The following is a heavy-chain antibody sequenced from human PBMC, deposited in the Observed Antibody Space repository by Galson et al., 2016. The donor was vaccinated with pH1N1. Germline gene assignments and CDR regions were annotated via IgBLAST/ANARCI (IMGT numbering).Heavy chain of an antibody. CDR2: ISGSVAAT. V-gene: IGHV3-23*01. D-gene: IGHD4-17*01. CDR1: GFTFINYA. CDR3: ARGGTVTNPLAT. Sequence: SLRLSCAASGFTFINYAMNWVRQAPGKGLEWVSTISGSVAATYYADSVKGRFIISRDNPRNTLYLQMNSLRAEDTAVYYCARGGTVTNPLATWGQGTLVTVSS. J-gene: IGHJ5*02.